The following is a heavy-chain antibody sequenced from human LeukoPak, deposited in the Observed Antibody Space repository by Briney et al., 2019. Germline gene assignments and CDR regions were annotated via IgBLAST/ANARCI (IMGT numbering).Heavy chain of an antibody. CDR1: GFTFSSYA. CDR3: AREGSSSWYYFDY. Sequence: GGSLRLSCAASGFTFSSYAMHWVRQAPGKGLEWVAVISYDGSNKYCADSVKGRFTISRDNSKNTLYLQMNSLRAEDTAVYYCAREGSSSWYYFDYWGQGTLVTVSS. CDR2: ISYDGSNK. J-gene: IGHJ4*02. V-gene: IGHV3-30-3*01. D-gene: IGHD6-13*01.